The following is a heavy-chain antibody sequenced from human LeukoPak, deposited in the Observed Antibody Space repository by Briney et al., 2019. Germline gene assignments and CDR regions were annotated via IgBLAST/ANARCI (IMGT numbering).Heavy chain of an antibody. J-gene: IGHJ6*03. D-gene: IGHD5-24*01. CDR2: IYYSGST. V-gene: IGHV4-59*01. CDR3: ARGGGMGHYYYYMDV. Sequence: SETLSHTCTGSGGSIISYYRSWIRQRPGTGLEWIGYIYYSGSTKYNPSLKSRVTISVDTSKNQFSLKLSSVTAADTAVYYCARGGGMGHYYYYMDVWGKGTTVTISS. CDR1: GGSIISYY.